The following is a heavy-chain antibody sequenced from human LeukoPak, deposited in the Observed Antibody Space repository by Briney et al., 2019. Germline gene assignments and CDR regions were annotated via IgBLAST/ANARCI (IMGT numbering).Heavy chain of an antibody. Sequence: ASVKVSCKASGGTFSSYAISWVRQAPGQGLEWMGRIIPILGIANYAQKFQGRVTITADKSTSTAYMELSSLRSEDTAVYYCARDLVQRIAAAPRIVFDYWGQGTLATVSS. CDR3: ARDLVQRIAAAPRIVFDY. CDR2: IIPILGIA. D-gene: IGHD6-13*01. CDR1: GGTFSSYA. V-gene: IGHV1-69*04. J-gene: IGHJ4*02.